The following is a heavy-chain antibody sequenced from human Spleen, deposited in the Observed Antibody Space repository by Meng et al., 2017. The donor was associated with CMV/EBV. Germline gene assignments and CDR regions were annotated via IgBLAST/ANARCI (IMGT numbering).Heavy chain of an antibody. CDR3: ARDAYRRVDTAMVHFDY. CDR2: LRAYNGNT. Sequence: YTFTGYGISWVRQAPGQGLEWMGWLRAYNGNTNYAQKLQGRVTMTTDTSTSTAYMELRSLRSDDTAVYYCARDAYRRVDTAMVHFDYWGQGTLVTVSS. CDR1: YTFTGYG. D-gene: IGHD5-18*01. J-gene: IGHJ4*02. V-gene: IGHV1-18*01.